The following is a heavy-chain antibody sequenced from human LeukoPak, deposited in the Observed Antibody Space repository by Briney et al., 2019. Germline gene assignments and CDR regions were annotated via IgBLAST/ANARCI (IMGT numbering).Heavy chain of an antibody. V-gene: IGHV3-21*01. Sequence: PGGSLRLSCAASGFTFSSYSMNWVRQAPGKGLEWVSSISSSSSYIYYADSVKGRFTISRDNAKNSLYLQMNSLRAEDTAVYCCAREGGYDILTGYYYYYYYMDVWGKGTTVTVSS. J-gene: IGHJ6*03. CDR1: GFTFSSYS. D-gene: IGHD3-9*01. CDR2: ISSSSSYI. CDR3: AREGGYDILTGYYYYYYYMDV.